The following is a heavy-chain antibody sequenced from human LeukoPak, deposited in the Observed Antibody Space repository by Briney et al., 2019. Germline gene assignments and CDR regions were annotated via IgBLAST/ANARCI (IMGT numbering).Heavy chain of an antibody. Sequence: ASLKVSCKASGYTFTSYDINWARQATGHGLEWRGWMNTNSGNTGYAQKFQCRVTMTRNTSITTAYMELSSLRSEDTAVYYCSRPGDDSSGYSELTGDAFDIWGQGTMVTVSS. D-gene: IGHD3-22*01. CDR3: SRPGDDSSGYSELTGDAFDI. V-gene: IGHV1-8*01. J-gene: IGHJ3*02. CDR2: MNTNSGNT. CDR1: GYTFTSYD.